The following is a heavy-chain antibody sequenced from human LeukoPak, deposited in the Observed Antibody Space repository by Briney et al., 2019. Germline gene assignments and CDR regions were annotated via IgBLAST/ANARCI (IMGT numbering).Heavy chain of an antibody. CDR3: AKARTGYTGYFDY. V-gene: IGHV3-30*18. CDR1: GFTFSSYG. CDR2: ISYDGSNE. J-gene: IGHJ4*02. D-gene: IGHD2-2*02. Sequence: GGSLRLSCAASGFTFSSYGMHWVRQAPGKGLEWVAVISYDGSNEDYADSVKGRFTISRDNSKNTLYLQMNSLRAEDTAVYYCAKARTGYTGYFDYWGQGTLVTVSS.